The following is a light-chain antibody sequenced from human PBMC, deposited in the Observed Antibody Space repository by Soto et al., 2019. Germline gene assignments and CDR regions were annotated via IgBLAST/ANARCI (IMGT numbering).Light chain of an antibody. V-gene: IGLV2-14*01. Sequence: QSALTQPASVSGSPGQSITISCTGTSSDVGGYNYVSWYQQPPDKAPKLMIYEVSNRPSGVSNRFSGSKSGNTASLTISGVQAEDEADYYCRSYTSSSTPYVFGTGTKLTVL. CDR2: EVS. J-gene: IGLJ1*01. CDR1: SSDVGGYNY. CDR3: RSYTSSSTPYV.